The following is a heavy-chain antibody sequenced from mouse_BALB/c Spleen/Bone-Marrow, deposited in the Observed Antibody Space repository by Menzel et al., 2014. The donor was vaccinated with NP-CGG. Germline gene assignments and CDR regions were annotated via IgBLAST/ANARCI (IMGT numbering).Heavy chain of an antibody. Sequence: EVQLQQSGAELVKPGASVKLSCTASGFNIKDTYMHWVKQRPEQGLERIGRIDPANGNTKYDPKFQDKATITSDTSSNTAYLQLSSMTSEDTAVYYCASYYYGSSSFAYWGQGTLVTVSA. CDR2: IDPANGNT. V-gene: IGHV14-3*02. CDR3: ASYYYGSSSFAY. D-gene: IGHD1-1*01. J-gene: IGHJ3*01. CDR1: GFNIKDTY.